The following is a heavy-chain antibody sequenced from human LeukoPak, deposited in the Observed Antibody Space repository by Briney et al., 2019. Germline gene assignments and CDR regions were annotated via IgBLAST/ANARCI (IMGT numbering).Heavy chain of an antibody. CDR3: ARGFNHGSGSFPLKY. J-gene: IGHJ4*02. V-gene: IGHV3-11*01. CDR2: ISSRGTTI. CDR1: GFSFSDYY. Sequence: GGSLRLSCAASGFSFSDYYVSWIREAPGKGVECVSYISSRGTTIYYADSVKGRFTISRDNAKNSLYLQMSSLRAEDTAVYYCARGFNHGSGSFPLKYWGQGTLVTVSS. D-gene: IGHD3-10*01.